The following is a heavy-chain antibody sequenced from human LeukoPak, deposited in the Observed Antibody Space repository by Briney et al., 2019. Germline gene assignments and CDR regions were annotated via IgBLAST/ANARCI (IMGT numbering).Heavy chain of an antibody. Sequence: SGVSLRLSCEDSGFTFDDYGMSWVRQAPGKGLEWVCGINWDGGNTHCAEFGRGRFTISRDNAKNSLFLQMSSLRAEDTALYYCARDVSSNWYSFNLWGQGTLVTVSS. CDR2: INWDGGNT. J-gene: IGHJ4*02. D-gene: IGHD6-13*01. CDR3: ARDVSSNWYSFNL. V-gene: IGHV3-20*04. CDR1: GFTFDDYG.